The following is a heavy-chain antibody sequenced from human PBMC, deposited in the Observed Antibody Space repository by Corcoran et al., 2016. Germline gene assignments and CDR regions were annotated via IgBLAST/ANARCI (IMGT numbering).Heavy chain of an antibody. J-gene: IGHJ4*02. CDR2: INPSGGST. V-gene: IGHV1-46*01. Sequence: QVQLVQSGAEVKKPGASVKVSCKASGYTFTSYYMHWVRQAPGQGLEWMGIINPSGGSTSYAQKFQGRVTMTRDTSTSTVYMELSSLRSEDTAVYYCARDEITIFGVVIYTFDYWGQGTLVTVSS. D-gene: IGHD3-3*01. CDR1: GYTFTSYY. CDR3: ARDEITIFGVVIYTFDY.